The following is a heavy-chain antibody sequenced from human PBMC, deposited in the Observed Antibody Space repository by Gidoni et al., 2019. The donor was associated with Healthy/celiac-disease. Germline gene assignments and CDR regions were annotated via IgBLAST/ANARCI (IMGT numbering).Heavy chain of an antibody. J-gene: IGHJ4*02. Sequence: QVQLVESGGGVVQPGRSLRLSCAASGFTFSSYGMHWVRQAPGKGLEWVAVIWYDGSNKYYADSVKGRFTISRDNSKNTLYLQMNSLRAEDTAVYYCARELYCSGGSCYSGEDYWGQGTLVTVSS. CDR3: ARELYCSGGSCYSGEDY. CDR2: IWYDGSNK. CDR1: GFTFSSYG. V-gene: IGHV3-33*01. D-gene: IGHD2-15*01.